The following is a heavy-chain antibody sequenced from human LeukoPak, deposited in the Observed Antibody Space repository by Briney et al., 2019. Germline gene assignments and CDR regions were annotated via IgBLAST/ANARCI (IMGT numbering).Heavy chain of an antibody. D-gene: IGHD3-10*01. CDR1: GFTFSSYS. V-gene: IGHV3-21*01. J-gene: IGHJ4*02. Sequence: GGSLRLSCAASGFTFSSYSMNWVRQAPGKGLEWVSSISSSSSYIYYADSVKGRFTISRDNAKNSRYLQMNSLRAEDTAVYYCARDGSGYYGSGNFDYWGQGTLVTVSS. CDR2: ISSSSSYI. CDR3: ARDGSGYYGSGNFDY.